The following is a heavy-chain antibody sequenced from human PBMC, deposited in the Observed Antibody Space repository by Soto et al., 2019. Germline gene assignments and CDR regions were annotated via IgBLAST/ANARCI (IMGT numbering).Heavy chain of an antibody. J-gene: IGHJ4*02. Sequence: QVQLQQWGAGLVKPSVTLSLSCAVYGQSFSGHSWAWIRQPPGKGLEWIGEINKSGSTYYNPSLKSRVTISTDTSKNQFSLKLSSVSAADTAAYFCARGSGIVALPGELEDVKYDYWGQGTLVNVSS. CDR3: ARGSGIVALPGELEDVKYDY. D-gene: IGHD1-1*01. V-gene: IGHV4-34*01. CDR1: GQSFSGHS. CDR2: INKSGST.